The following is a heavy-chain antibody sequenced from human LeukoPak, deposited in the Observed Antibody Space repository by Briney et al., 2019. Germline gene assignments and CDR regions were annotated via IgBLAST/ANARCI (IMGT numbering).Heavy chain of an antibody. CDR2: IYYSGST. D-gene: IGHD1-26*01. Sequence: SETLSLTCTVSGGSISSYYWSWIRQPQGKGLEWIGYIYYSGSTNYNPSLKGRVTISVDTSKNQISLKLSSVTAADTAVYYCAKGAVGATTLDYWGQGTLVTVST. V-gene: IGHV4-59*01. J-gene: IGHJ4*02. CDR1: GGSISSYY. CDR3: AKGAVGATTLDY.